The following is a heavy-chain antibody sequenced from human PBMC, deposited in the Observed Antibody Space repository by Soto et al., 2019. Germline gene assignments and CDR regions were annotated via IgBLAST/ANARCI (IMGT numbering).Heavy chain of an antibody. J-gene: IGHJ4*02. V-gene: IGHV4-39*01. CDR1: GGSVNSTYYN. CDR3: GRMVIADTPHRDVDF. D-gene: IGHD2-15*01. CDR2: IYNSAST. Sequence: QLQMQESGPGLVKPSETLSLSCTVSGGSVNSTYYNWGWIRQPPGKGLAWMGRIYNSASTYYNPPLKGRDTIPVDTTRNPFSLNMNPVTAADTAMYYCGRMVIADTPHRDVDFWGQGTLVTVSS.